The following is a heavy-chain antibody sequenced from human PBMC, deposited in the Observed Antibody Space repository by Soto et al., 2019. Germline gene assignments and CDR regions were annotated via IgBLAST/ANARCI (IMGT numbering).Heavy chain of an antibody. CDR3: ARDEYDFWSGYRTSYYYYYMDV. V-gene: IGHV3-7*01. J-gene: IGHJ6*03. CDR2: IKQDGSEK. D-gene: IGHD3-3*01. Sequence: PGGSLRLSCAASGFTFSSYWMSWVRQAPGKGLEWVANIKQDGSEKYYVDSVKGRFTISRDNAKNSLYLQMNSLRAEDTAVYYCARDEYDFWSGYRTSYYYYYMDVWGKGTTVTVSS. CDR1: GFTFSSYW.